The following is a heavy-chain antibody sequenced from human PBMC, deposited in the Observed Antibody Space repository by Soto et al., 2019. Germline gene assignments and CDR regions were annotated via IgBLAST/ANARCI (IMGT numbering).Heavy chain of an antibody. Sequence: PSETLSLTCTVSGGSINSYYWSWIRQPPGKGLEWIGYIYYSGSTNYNPSLKSRVTISLDRSKNQFSLKLSSVTAADTAVYYCTRTKTGYALDYWGQGTLVTVSS. CDR1: GGSINSYY. CDR3: TRTKTGYALDY. CDR2: IYYSGST. V-gene: IGHV4-59*01. D-gene: IGHD5-12*01. J-gene: IGHJ4*02.